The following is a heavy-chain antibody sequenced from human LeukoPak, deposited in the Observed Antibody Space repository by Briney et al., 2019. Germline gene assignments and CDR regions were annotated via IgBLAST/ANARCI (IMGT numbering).Heavy chain of an antibody. V-gene: IGHV3-64D*06. CDR2: IGSDGDST. Sequence: GGSLRLSCAASGFTFRSYGMHWVRQAPGKGLEHVSTIGSDGDSTYYADSVKDRFTISRDNSKNALYLQMTSLRPEDSAVYYCVSPVFINYWGQGTLVTVSS. CDR1: GFTFRSYG. J-gene: IGHJ4*01. D-gene: IGHD1-14*01. CDR3: VSPVFINY.